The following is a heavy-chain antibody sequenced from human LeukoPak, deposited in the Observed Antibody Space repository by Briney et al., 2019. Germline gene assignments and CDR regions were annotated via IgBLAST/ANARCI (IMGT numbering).Heavy chain of an antibody. J-gene: IGHJ4*02. CDR2: IWYDGSNK. CDR1: GFTFSSYG. CDR3: ARGTMVRGVMPSSGLDY. V-gene: IGHV3-33*01. D-gene: IGHD3-10*01. Sequence: GRSLRLSCAASGFTFSSYGMHWVRQAPGKGLEWVAVIWYDGSNKYYADSVKGRFTISRDNSKNTLYLQMNSLRAEDTAVYYCARGTMVRGVMPSSGLDYWGQGTLVTVSS.